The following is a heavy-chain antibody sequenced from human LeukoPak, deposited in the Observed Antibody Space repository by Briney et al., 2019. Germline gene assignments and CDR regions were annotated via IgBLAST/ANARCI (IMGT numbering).Heavy chain of an antibody. CDR2: ISSSSSYI. D-gene: IGHD2-8*01. CDR1: GFTFSSYT. V-gene: IGHV3-21*06. Sequence: GGSLRLSCAASGFTFSSYTMNWVRQAPGKGLEWVSSISSSSSYIYYADSVKGRFTISRDNPKNSLYLQMNSLRAEDTAVYYCARALIGYYFDYWGQGTLVTVSS. CDR3: ARALIGYYFDY. J-gene: IGHJ4*02.